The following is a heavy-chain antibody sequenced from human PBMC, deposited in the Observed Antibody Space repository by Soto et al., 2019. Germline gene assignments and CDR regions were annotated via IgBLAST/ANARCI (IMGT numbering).Heavy chain of an antibody. J-gene: IGHJ4*02. D-gene: IGHD6-19*01. CDR2: VSHDGRNT. V-gene: IGHV3-30*18. Sequence: VQLVESGGGVVQPGRSLLLSCAASGFTFSDYAMHWVRQAPGKGLEWVAVVSHDGRNTHYADSVKGRFTISRDSSKNTVSLEMTSLRAEYTAVYYCAKGGRQWLVTSDFNYWGQGALFTVST. CDR3: AKGGRQWLVTSDFNY. CDR1: GFTFSDYA.